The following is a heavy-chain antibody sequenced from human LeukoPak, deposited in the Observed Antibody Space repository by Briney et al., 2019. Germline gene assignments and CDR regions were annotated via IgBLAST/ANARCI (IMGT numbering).Heavy chain of an antibody. J-gene: IGHJ4*02. CDR3: ARSSIVVVVAAGGVDY. Sequence: GSLRLSCAASGFTFNNYAMNWVRQAPGKGLEWVAVISYDGSNKYYADSVKGRFTISRDNSKNTLYLQMNSLRAEDTAVYYCARSSIVVVVAAGGVDYWGQGTLVTVSS. CDR1: GFTFNNYA. CDR2: ISYDGSNK. D-gene: IGHD2-15*01. V-gene: IGHV3-30-3*01.